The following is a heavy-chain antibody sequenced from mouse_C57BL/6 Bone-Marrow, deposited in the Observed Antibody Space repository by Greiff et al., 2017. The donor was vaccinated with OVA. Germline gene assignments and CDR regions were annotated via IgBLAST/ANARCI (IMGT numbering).Heavy chain of an antibody. V-gene: IGHV5-6*02. CDR3: ARHLYGYAMDY. D-gene: IGHD1-1*01. J-gene: IGHJ4*01. CDR2: ISSGGSYT. CDR1: GFTFSSYG. Sequence: EVKLVESGGDLVKPGGSLKLSCAASGFTFSSYGMSWVRQTPDKRLEWVATISSGGSYTYYPDSVKGRFTIYRDNAKNTLYLQMSSLKSEDTAMYYCARHLYGYAMDYWGQGTSVTVSS.